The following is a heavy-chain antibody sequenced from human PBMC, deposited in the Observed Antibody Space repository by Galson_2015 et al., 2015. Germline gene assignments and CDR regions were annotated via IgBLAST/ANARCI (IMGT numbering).Heavy chain of an antibody. CDR3: ARCGSEEGKNVDYYGMDV. J-gene: IGHJ6*02. Sequence: SVKVSCKASGYTFTSYGISWVRQAPGQGLEWMGWISAYNGNTNYAQKLQGRVTMTTDTSTSTAYMELWSLRSDDTAVYYCARCGSEEGKNVDYYGMDVWGQGTTVTVSS. D-gene: IGHD1-1*01. CDR2: ISAYNGNT. CDR1: GYTFTSYG. V-gene: IGHV1-18*01.